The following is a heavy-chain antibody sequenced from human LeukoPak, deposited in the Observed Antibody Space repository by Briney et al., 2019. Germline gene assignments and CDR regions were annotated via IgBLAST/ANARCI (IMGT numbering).Heavy chain of an antibody. D-gene: IGHD3-10*01. V-gene: IGHV3-23*01. CDR2: ISGSGGST. CDR1: GFTFSSYA. J-gene: IGHJ4*02. Sequence: GGSLRLSCAASGFTFSSYAMSWVRQAPGKGLEWVSAISGSGGSTYYADSVKGRFTISRDNSKNTLYLQMNSLRAEDTAVYYCAKDRGITMVRGVIDYWGQGILVTVSS. CDR3: AKDRGITMVRGVIDY.